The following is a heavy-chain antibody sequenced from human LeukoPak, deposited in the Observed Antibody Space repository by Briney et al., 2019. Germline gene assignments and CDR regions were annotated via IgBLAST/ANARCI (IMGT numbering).Heavy chain of an antibody. D-gene: IGHD3-22*01. CDR1: GFTLSSYG. J-gene: IGHJ4*02. CDR2: IRYDGSNQ. V-gene: IGHV3-30*02. Sequence: GGSLRLSCAASGFTLSSYGMHWVRQAPGKGLEWVAFIRYDGSNQYYADSVKGRFTISRDNSKYTLFLQMNSLRAEDTAVYYCAKESSDSSGYYPFDYWGQGTLVTVSS. CDR3: AKESSDSSGYYPFDY.